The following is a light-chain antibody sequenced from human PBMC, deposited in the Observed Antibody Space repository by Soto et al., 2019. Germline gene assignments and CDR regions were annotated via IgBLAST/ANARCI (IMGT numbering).Light chain of an antibody. J-gene: IGLJ1*01. Sequence: QSVLTQPPSASGTPGQRVTISCSGSSSNIGTNYVYWYQQLPATAANFLIYSTNQRPSGVPEQFSASTSGTSASLVISWLRSADEDAYYCAAWDDGLSGLVFGTGTKLTVL. CDR1: SSNIGTNY. V-gene: IGLV1-47*02. CDR2: STN. CDR3: AAWDDGLSGLV.